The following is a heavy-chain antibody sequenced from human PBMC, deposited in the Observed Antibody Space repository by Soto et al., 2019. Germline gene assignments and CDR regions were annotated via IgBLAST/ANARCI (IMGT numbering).Heavy chain of an antibody. CDR1: GFTFTSYA. D-gene: IGHD3-10*01. V-gene: IGHV3-23*01. CDR3: ARRWFGELSPLDY. CDR2: ISGSGDNT. Sequence: EVQLLESGGGLVQLGGSLRLSCAASGFTFTSYAVSWVRQAPGKGLEWVSAISGSGDNTYYADSVKGRFTISRDNSRNTLYLQMNSLRAEDTAVYYCARRWFGELSPLDYWGQGTLVTVSS. J-gene: IGHJ4*02.